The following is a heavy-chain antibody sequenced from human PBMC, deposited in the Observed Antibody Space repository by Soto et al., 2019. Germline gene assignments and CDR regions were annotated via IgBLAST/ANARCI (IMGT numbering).Heavy chain of an antibody. CDR2: ISGFNGNT. V-gene: IGHV1-18*01. Sequence: QDQLVQSGAEVKKPGASVTVSCKASGYSFTNYGITWVRQAPGQGLEWMGWISGFNGNTHYAQKLQGRVTMTTDASPRPAYMELRSLRSDDTAVYYCARDRGVAPPVAGNTHYYYYMDVWGKGTTVTVSS. CDR1: GYSFTNYG. D-gene: IGHD6-19*01. CDR3: ARDRGVAPPVAGNTHYYYYMDV. J-gene: IGHJ6*03.